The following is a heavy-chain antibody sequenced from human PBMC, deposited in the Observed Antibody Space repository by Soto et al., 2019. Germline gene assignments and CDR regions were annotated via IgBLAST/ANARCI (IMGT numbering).Heavy chain of an antibody. J-gene: IGHJ4*02. Sequence: ASVKVSCKASGYTFTSYGISWVRQPPGQGLEWMGWISAYNGNTNYAQKLQGRVTMTTDTSTSTAYMELRSLRSDDTAVYYCARGPSIAAAGTLNYWGQGTLVTVSS. D-gene: IGHD6-13*01. CDR1: GYTFTSYG. CDR2: ISAYNGNT. V-gene: IGHV1-18*04. CDR3: ARGPSIAAAGTLNY.